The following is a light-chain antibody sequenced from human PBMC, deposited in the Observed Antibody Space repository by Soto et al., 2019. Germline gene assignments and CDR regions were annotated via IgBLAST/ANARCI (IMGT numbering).Light chain of an antibody. CDR3: QQYGSSPLT. CDR1: QTIYNN. J-gene: IGKJ1*01. V-gene: IGKV3-20*01. CDR2: GGS. Sequence: IVMTQSPDTLSVSPGERATLSCRASQTIYNNVAWYQKRPGQAPRLLIYGGSGRATGIPHRFSGSGSGTDFTLTISRLEPEDFAVYYCQQYGSSPLTFGQGTKVDIK.